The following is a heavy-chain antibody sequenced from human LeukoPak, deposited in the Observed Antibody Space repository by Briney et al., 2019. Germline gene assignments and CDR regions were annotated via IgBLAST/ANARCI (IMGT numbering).Heavy chain of an antibody. CDR3: ARSSGRSPNREYMDV. J-gene: IGHJ6*03. V-gene: IGHV1-46*01. D-gene: IGHD1-14*01. CDR2: INPSGGST. Sequence: ASVKVSCKTSGYTFTIHWVRQAPGQGLEWMGIINPSGGSTSYAQKFQGRVTMTRDTSTSTVYMELSSLRSEDTAVYYCARSSGRSPNREYMDVWGKGTTVTVSS. CDR1: GYTFT.